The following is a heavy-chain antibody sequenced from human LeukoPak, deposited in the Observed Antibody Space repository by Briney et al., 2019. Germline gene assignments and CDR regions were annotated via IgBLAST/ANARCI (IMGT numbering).Heavy chain of an antibody. CDR2: IYHSGST. J-gene: IGHJ4*02. CDR3: AGHHPRNTVDF. D-gene: IGHD2-8*02. CDR1: GGSISSGGYS. Sequence: SETLSLTCAVSGGSISSGGYSWSWIRQPPGKGLEWIGYIYHSGSTYYNPSLKSRVTISVDTSKNQFSLKLSSVTAADTAVYYCAGHHPRNTVDFWGQGTLVTVSS. V-gene: IGHV4-30-2*01.